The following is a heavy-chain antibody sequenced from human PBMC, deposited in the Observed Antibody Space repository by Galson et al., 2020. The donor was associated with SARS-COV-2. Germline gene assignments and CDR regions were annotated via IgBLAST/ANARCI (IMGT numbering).Heavy chain of an antibody. D-gene: IGHD3-16*01. CDR2: INAGNGNT. CDR3: ARGGEGYLVAFDI. CDR1: GYTFTSYA. J-gene: IGHJ3*02. Sequence: ASVKVSCKASGYTFTSYAMHCVRQDPGQRLEWMGWINAGNGNTKYSQKFQGRVTITRDTSASTAYMELSSLRSEDTAVYYCARGGEGYLVAFDIWGQGTMVTVSS. V-gene: IGHV1-3*01.